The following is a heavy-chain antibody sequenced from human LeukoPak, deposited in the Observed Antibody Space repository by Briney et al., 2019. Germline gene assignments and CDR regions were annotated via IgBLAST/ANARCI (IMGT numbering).Heavy chain of an antibody. CDR3: ARDFGGSSGSYPGGFDY. D-gene: IGHD1-26*01. CDR2: IYHSGST. Sequence: SETLSLTCTVSGYSISSGYYWGWIRQPPGKGLEWIGSIYHSGSTYYNPSLKSRVTISVDTSKNQFSLKLSSVTAADTAVYYCARDFGGSSGSYPGGFDYWGQGTLVTVSS. V-gene: IGHV4-38-2*02. J-gene: IGHJ4*02. CDR1: GYSISSGYY.